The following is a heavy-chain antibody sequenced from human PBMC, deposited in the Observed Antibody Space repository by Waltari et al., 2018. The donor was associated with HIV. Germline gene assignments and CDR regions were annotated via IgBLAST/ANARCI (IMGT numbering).Heavy chain of an antibody. CDR3: ARDGDFWGLAPFY. CDR1: GGSVRSGDYY. CDR2: IYYTGST. V-gene: IGHV4-31*03. J-gene: IGHJ4*02. Sequence: QVHLQESGPGLVKPLQTLSLTCIVAGGSVRSGDYYWSWLRQLPGNGLEWIGYIYYTGSTSYNPSLKSRVTISLDTSKNQFSLKLRSVTAADTAVYYCARDGDFWGLAPFYWGQGILVTVS. D-gene: IGHD7-27*01.